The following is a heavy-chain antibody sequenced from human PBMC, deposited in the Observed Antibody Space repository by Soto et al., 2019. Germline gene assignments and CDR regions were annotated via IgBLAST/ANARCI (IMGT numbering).Heavy chain of an antibody. D-gene: IGHD1-26*01. CDR1: GYTFNNYG. CDR3: ANGHTPSGGATPY. Sequence: QVHLVESGGGVVQPGRSLSLSCAASGYTFNNYGMHWVRQVPGKGLEWLAVISSDGSNKNYADSVKGRFTISRDNSRNTLYLQMNSLRVDDTAVYYCANGHTPSGGATPYWGQGTQVIVSS. CDR2: ISSDGSNK. J-gene: IGHJ4*02. V-gene: IGHV3-30*18.